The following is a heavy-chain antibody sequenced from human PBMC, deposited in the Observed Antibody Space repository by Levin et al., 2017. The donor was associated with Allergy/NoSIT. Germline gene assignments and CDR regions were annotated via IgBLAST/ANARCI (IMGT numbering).Heavy chain of an antibody. D-gene: IGHD6-13*01. CDR2: ITPNSGGT. CDR1: GYTFTAYY. CDR3: AGAAAVGTVGRSILGY. J-gene: IGHJ4*02. V-gene: IGHV1-2*02. Sequence: GESLKISCKASGYTFTAYYIHWVRQAPGQGLEWMGWITPNSGGTNYAQQFQGRVTMTRDTSISTGYMELSRLRSDDTAVYYWAGAAAVGTVGRSILGYWGQGTLVTVSS.